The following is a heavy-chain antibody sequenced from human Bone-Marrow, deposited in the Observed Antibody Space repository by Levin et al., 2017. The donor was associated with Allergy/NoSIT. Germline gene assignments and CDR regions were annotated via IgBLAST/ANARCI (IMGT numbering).Heavy chain of an antibody. D-gene: IGHD5-24*01. CDR3: ARDKSILQRWPQRGYYYGVDV. CDR2: IYYSGST. J-gene: IGHJ6*02. CDR1: GDSISSYY. V-gene: IGHV4-59*01. Sequence: SETLSLTCTVSGDSISSYYWSWIRQPPGKGLEWIGYIYYSGSTNYNPSLKSRVTISVDTSKKQFSLKLSSVTAADTAVYYCARDKSILQRWPQRGYYYGVDVWGRGTTVTVSS.